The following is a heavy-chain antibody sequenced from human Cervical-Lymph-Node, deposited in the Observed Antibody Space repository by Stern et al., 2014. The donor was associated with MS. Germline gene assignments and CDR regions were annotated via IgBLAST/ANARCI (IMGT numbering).Heavy chain of an antibody. Sequence: EMQLVESGGGLVQPGGSLRLACAASGFNFPSFRMHWFRQAPGKGLESVAKIAADGSETFYVDSVKGRFTISRDNAKNSLYLQMNSLRPDDTAVYYCERSGGFWGQGTLVTVSS. J-gene: IGHJ4*02. CDR2: IAADGSET. CDR1: GFNFPSFR. V-gene: IGHV3-7*01. D-gene: IGHD3-10*01. CDR3: ERSGGF.